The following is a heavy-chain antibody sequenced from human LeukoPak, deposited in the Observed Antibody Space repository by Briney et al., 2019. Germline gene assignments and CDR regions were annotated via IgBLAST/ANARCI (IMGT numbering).Heavy chain of an antibody. CDR1: GFTFNSYS. D-gene: IGHD4-17*01. CDR3: ARGWNDYGDVRDAFDI. CDR2: ISSSSSYI. V-gene: IGHV3-21*01. J-gene: IGHJ3*02. Sequence: SGGSLRLSCAASGFTFNSYSMNWVRQAPGKGLEWVSSISSSSSYIYYADSVKGRFTISRDNAENSLYLQMNSLRAEGTAVYYCARGWNDYGDVRDAFDIWGQGTMVTVSS.